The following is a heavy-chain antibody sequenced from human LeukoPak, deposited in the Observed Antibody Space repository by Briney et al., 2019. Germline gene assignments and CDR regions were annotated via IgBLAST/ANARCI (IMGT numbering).Heavy chain of an antibody. D-gene: IGHD6-13*01. CDR3: ARDPLVAAAGFDY. CDR1: GFTFSSYG. J-gene: IGHJ4*02. CDR2: IWYDGSNK. Sequence: PGGSLRLSCAASGFTFSSYGMHWVRKAQGKGREGGAVIWYDGSNKYYAGSVKGRFTISRDNSKNTLYLQMNSLRAEDTAVYYCARDPLVAAAGFDYWGQGTLVTVSS. V-gene: IGHV3-33*01.